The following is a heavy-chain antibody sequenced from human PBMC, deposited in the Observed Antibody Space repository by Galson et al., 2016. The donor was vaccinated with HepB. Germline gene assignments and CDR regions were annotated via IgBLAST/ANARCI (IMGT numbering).Heavy chain of an antibody. CDR3: ARGSAFGGVDN. V-gene: IGHV4-30-4*01. CDR2: IYYSGST. Sequence: LSLTCTVSGGSISSGDYYWSWIRQPPGKGLEWIGYIYYSGSTYHSPSLESRVTISVDTSKNQFSLKLNSVTAADTAVYYCARGSAFGGVDNWGQGTPVTVSS. D-gene: IGHD3-16*01. J-gene: IGHJ4*02. CDR1: GGSISSGDYY.